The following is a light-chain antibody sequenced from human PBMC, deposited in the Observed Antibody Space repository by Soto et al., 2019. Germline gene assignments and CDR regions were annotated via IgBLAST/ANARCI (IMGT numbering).Light chain of an antibody. CDR2: GSS. Sequence: EIVMTQSPATLSVSPGERATLSCRASQSVNRNLAWYQQKPGQAHRLLIYGSSPRASTIPDRFSGSGSGTEFTLTIRSLQSEDLAVYDCQQYNEWPRTYGQGNRVEFK. V-gene: IGKV3-15*01. CDR3: QQYNEWPRT. CDR1: QSVNRN. J-gene: IGKJ1*01.